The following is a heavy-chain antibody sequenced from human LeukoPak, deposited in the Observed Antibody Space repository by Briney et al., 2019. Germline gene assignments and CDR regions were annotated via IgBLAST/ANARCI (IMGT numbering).Heavy chain of an antibody. D-gene: IGHD3-22*01. CDR1: GFTFRNYV. J-gene: IGHJ4*02. CDR3: ARGRPYYYDSSGFHYFDY. Sequence: GGSLRLSCAASGFTFRNYVIHWVRQAPGKGLEWVAVIWYDGSNKYYADSVKGRFTISRDNSKNTLYLQMNSLRAEDTAVYYCARGRPYYYDSSGFHYFDYWGQGTLVTVSS. V-gene: IGHV3-33*08. CDR2: IWYDGSNK.